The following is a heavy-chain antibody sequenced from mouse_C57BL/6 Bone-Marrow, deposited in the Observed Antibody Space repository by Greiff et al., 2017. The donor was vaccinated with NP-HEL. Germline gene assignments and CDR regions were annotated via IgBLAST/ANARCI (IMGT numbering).Heavy chain of an antibody. J-gene: IGHJ1*03. D-gene: IGHD1-1*01. V-gene: IGHV5-6*01. CDR1: GFTFSSYG. CDR2: ISSGGSYT. CDR3: ARHVYYYGSSWYFDV. Sequence: EVQVVESGGDLVKPGGSLKLSCAASGFTFSSYGMSWVRQTPDKRLEWVATISSGGSYTYYPDSVKGRFTISRDNAKNTLYLQMSSLKSEDTAMYYCARHVYYYGSSWYFDVWGTGTTVTVSS.